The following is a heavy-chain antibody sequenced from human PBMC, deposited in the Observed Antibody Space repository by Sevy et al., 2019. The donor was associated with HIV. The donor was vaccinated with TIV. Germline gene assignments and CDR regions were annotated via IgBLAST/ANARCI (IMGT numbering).Heavy chain of an antibody. J-gene: IGHJ4*01. CDR1: GFTFSNYW. CDR3: ARDSPGYGGYSY. Sequence: GGSLRLSCAASGFTFSNYWMSWVRQAPGKGLECVANINQDGSEKYYLDSVKGRFIASRDNAKNSLYLQMNSLRAEDSAVYYCARDSPGYGGYSYWGQGTLVTVSS. D-gene: IGHD1-26*01. CDR2: INQDGSEK. V-gene: IGHV3-7*01.